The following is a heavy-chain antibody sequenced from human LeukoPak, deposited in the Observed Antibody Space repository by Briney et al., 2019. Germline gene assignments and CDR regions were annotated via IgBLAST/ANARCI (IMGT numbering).Heavy chain of an antibody. Sequence: GGSLRLSCAASGFTFSSLWMGWLRQAPGKGQEWVANIKPDGSDKYYVESVKGRFTISRDNAKNSLYLQMNGLRAEDTAVYYCARVEARQEFDYWGQGTLVTVSS. CDR1: GFTFSSLW. J-gene: IGHJ4*02. CDR2: IKPDGSDK. CDR3: ARVEARQEFDY. V-gene: IGHV3-7*01.